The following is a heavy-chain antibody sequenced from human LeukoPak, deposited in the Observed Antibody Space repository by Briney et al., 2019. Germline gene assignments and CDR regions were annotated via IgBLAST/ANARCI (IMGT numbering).Heavy chain of an antibody. Sequence: ASVKVSCKASGGTFSSYAISWVRQAPGQGLEWMGRIIPIFGTANYAQKFQGRVTITTDESTSTAYMELSSLRSEDTAVYYCGTLSISLLAPDPTDYWGQGTLVTVSS. CDR3: GTLSISLLAPDPTDY. CDR2: IIPIFGTA. CDR1: GGTFSSYA. D-gene: IGHD3-10*01. V-gene: IGHV1-69*05. J-gene: IGHJ4*02.